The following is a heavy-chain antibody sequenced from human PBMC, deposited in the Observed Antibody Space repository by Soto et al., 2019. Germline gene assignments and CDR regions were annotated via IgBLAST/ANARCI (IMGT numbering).Heavy chain of an antibody. CDR1: VYTFNSNA. CDR2: INAGNGNT. Sequence: ASVKVSCKASVYTFNSNAMHWVRQAQGQRLEWMGWINAGNGNTKYSQKFQGRVTITRDTSASTAYMELSSLRSEDTAVYYCASSTPYAFDIWGQGTMVTVSS. CDR3: ASSTPYAFDI. J-gene: IGHJ3*02. V-gene: IGHV1-3*01.